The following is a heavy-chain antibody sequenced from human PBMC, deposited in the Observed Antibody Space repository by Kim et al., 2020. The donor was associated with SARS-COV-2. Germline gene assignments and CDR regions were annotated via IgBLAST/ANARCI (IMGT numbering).Heavy chain of an antibody. CDR3: ARETSRRADY. Sequence: STFSAESLEAQFTSSRDNSNNTLFLQLNSLRAEDTALYYCARETSRRADYWGQGTLVTVSS. J-gene: IGHJ4*02. D-gene: IGHD2-2*01. CDR2: ST. V-gene: IGHV3-23*01.